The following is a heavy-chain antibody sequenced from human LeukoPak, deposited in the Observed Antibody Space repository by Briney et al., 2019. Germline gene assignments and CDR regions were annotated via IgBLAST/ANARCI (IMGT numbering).Heavy chain of an antibody. CDR2: VHLSGRT. Sequence: PSETLSLTCGVSGGSISSTNWWTWVRQPPGEGLEWIGEVHLSGRTNYNPSLESRVTMSVDMSENHISLKLTSVTAADTAVYYCARDLATAATADRAFDIWGQGTMVTVSS. CDR1: GGSISSTNW. J-gene: IGHJ3*02. CDR3: ARDLATAATADRAFDI. D-gene: IGHD6-13*01. V-gene: IGHV4-4*02.